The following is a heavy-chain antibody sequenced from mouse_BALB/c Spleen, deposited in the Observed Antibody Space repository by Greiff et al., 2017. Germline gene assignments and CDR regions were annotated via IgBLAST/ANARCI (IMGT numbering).Heavy chain of an antibody. CDR2: IYPYNGGT. J-gene: IGHJ3*01. CDR1: GYTFTDYN. Sequence: EVQLQQSGPELVKPGASVKISCKASGYTFTDYNMHWVKQSHGKSLEWIGYIYPYNGGTGYNQKFKSKATLTVDNSSSTAYMELRSLTSEDSAVYYCAREVITTGFAYWGQGTLVTVSA. D-gene: IGHD2-4*01. V-gene: IGHV1S29*02. CDR3: AREVITTGFAY.